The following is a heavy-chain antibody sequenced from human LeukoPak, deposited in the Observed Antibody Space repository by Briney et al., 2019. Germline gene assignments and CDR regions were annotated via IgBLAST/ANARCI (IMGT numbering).Heavy chain of an antibody. V-gene: IGHV1-69*05. CDR3: ARVVVVPAATGRYYFDY. Sequence: SVKVSCKASGGTFSSYAISWVRQAPGQGLEWMGGIIPIFGTANYVQKFQGRVTITTDESTSTAYMELSSLRSEDTAVYYCARVVVVPAATGRYYFDYWGQGTLVTVSS. D-gene: IGHD2-2*01. J-gene: IGHJ4*02. CDR1: GGTFSSYA. CDR2: IIPIFGTA.